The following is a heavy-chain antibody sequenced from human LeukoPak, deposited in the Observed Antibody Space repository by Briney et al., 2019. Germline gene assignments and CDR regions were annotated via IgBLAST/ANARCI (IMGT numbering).Heavy chain of an antibody. D-gene: IGHD4-17*01. CDR2: INPNSGGT. CDR3: ARSPPYGDDLDY. V-gene: IGHV1-2*02. Sequence: ASVKVSCKASGYTFTGYYIHWVRQAPGQGLEWMGWINPNSGGTNYAQKFQGRVTMTRDTSISTAYMELSRLRSDDTAVYYCARSPPYGDDLDYWGQGTLVTVSS. CDR1: GYTFTGYY. J-gene: IGHJ4*02.